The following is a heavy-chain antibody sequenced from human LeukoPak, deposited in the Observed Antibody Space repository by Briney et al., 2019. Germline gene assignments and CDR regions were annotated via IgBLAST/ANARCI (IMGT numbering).Heavy chain of an antibody. CDR2: IYSGGST. D-gene: IGHD3-22*01. J-gene: IGHJ4*02. CDR1: GFTVSSNY. Sequence: GGSLRLSCAASGFTVSSNYMSWVRQAPGKGLEWVSVIYSGGSTYYADSVKGRFTISRDNSKNTLYPQMNSLRAEDTAVYYCARDLIRDYYDSSGYQGYWGQGTLVTVSS. CDR3: ARDLIRDYYDSSGYQGY. V-gene: IGHV3-66*01.